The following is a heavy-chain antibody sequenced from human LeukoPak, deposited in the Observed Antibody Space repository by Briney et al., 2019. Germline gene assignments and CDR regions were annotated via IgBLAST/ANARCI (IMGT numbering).Heavy chain of an antibody. V-gene: IGHV1-69*05. CDR1: GYSFTSYW. Sequence: KISCKGSGYSFTSYWIGWVRQAPGQGLEWMGGIIPIFGTANYAQKFQGRVTITTNESTSTAYMELSSLRSEDTAVYYCARDVVFSRAFDIWGQGTMVTVSS. D-gene: IGHD5/OR15-5a*01. J-gene: IGHJ3*02. CDR3: ARDVVFSRAFDI. CDR2: IIPIFGTA.